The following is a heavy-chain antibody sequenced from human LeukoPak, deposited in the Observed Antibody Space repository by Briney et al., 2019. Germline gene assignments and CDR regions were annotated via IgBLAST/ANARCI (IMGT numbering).Heavy chain of an antibody. CDR3: ARFGNYYDSSGYYSADDAFDI. J-gene: IGHJ3*02. CDR1: GGSISSYY. V-gene: IGHV4-59*08. CDR2: IYYSGST. D-gene: IGHD3-22*01. Sequence: PSETLSLTCTVSGGSISSYYWSWIRQPPGKGLEWIGYIYYSGSTNYNPSLKSRVTISVDTSKNQFSLKLGSVTAADTAVYYCARFGNYYDSSGYYSADDAFDIWGQGTMVTVSS.